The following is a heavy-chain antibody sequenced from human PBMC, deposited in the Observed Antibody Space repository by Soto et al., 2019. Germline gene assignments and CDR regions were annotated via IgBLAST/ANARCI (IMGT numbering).Heavy chain of an antibody. J-gene: IGHJ6*02. CDR2: INWNSGSI. V-gene: IGHV3-9*01. CDR3: AKDRGSGSYAANYYYYGMDV. Sequence: EEQLVESGGGLVQPGRSPRLSCAASGFTFDDYAMHWVRQAPGKGLEWVSGINWNSGSIGYADSVKGRFTISRDNAKTSLYLQMNSLRAEDTALYYCAKDRGSGSYAANYYYYGMDVWGQGTTVTVSS. CDR1: GFTFDDYA. D-gene: IGHD3-10*01.